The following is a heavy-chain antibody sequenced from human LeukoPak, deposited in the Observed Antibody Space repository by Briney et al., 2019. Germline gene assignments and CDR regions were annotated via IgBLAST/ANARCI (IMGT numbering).Heavy chain of an antibody. CDR2: INPNSGGT. V-gene: IGHV1-2*02. CDR1: GYTFTGYY. D-gene: IGHD2-2*01. Sequence: ASVKVSCKASGYTFTGYYMHWVRQAPGQGLEWMGWINPNSGGTNYAQKFQGGVTMTTDTSTSTAYMELRSLRSDDTAVCYCARVLGPAAKWFDPWGQGTLVTVSS. J-gene: IGHJ5*02. CDR3: ARVLGPAAKWFDP.